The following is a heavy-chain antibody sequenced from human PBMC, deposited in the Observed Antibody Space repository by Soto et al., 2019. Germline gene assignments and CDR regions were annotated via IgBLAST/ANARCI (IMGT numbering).Heavy chain of an antibody. CDR3: ARGYLAYCGGDCYQNWFDP. V-gene: IGHV4-59*01. CDR2: IYYSGST. CDR1: GGSISSYY. D-gene: IGHD2-21*02. Sequence: QVQLQESGPGLVKPSETLSLTCTVSGGSISSYYWSWIRQPPGKGLEWIGYIYYSGSTNYNPSLRSRVTLSVDTSKNQFSLKLSSVTAADTAVYYCARGYLAYCGGDCYQNWFDPWGQGTLVTVSS. J-gene: IGHJ5*02.